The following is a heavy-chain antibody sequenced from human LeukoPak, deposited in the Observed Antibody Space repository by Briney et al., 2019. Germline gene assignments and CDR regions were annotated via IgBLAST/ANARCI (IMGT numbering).Heavy chain of an antibody. V-gene: IGHV3-30-3*01. CDR1: GFTFSSYA. Sequence: PGGSLRLSCAASGFTFSSYAMHWVRQAPGKGQEWVSVISYDGSNKYYADSVKGRFTISRDNSKNTLYLQMNSLRAEDTAVYYCARAYCGGDCYSGYFDYWGQGTLVTVSS. CDR2: ISYDGSNK. CDR3: ARAYCGGDCYSGYFDY. D-gene: IGHD2-21*01. J-gene: IGHJ4*02.